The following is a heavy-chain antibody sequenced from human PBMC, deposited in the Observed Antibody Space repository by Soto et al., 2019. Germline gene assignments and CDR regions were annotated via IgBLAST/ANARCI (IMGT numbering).Heavy chain of an antibody. D-gene: IGHD3-22*01. CDR3: ARQISDSSGYYYAY. V-gene: IGHV4-39*01. CDR2: IYSLGNT. Sequence: QLQLQESGPGLVKPSETLSLTCTVSGGSISSSSYYWGWIRQPPVQGLEWLGTIYSLGNTYYNPSLKSRVTITLDKSKRQLFLKLSSVTAPDTAVYYCARQISDSSGYYYAYWGKATLVTVSS. J-gene: IGHJ4*02. CDR1: GGSISSSSYY.